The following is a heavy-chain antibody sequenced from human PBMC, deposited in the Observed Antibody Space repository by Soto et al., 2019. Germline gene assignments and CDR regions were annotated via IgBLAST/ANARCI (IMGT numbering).Heavy chain of an antibody. J-gene: IGHJ6*02. D-gene: IGHD2-8*01. CDR3: ARDRSMYYGMDV. CDR1: GYTFTSFG. V-gene: IGHV1-18*01. CDR2: ISAYNGNT. Sequence: QVQLVQSGGEVKKPGASVKVSCKATGYTFTSFGISWVRQAPGQGLEWMGWISAYNGNTNYAQKLQGRVTMTTDTSTSTAYMELRSLTSDDTSVYYCARDRSMYYGMDVWGQGTTVTVSS.